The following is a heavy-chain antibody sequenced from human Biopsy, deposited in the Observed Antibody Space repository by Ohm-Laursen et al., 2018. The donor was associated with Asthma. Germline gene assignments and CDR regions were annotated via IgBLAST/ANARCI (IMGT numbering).Heavy chain of an antibody. CDR2: TNERGVT. V-gene: IGHV4-34*01. CDR3: ARGPELDV. J-gene: IGHJ6*02. Sequence: SETLSLTCAVYPGSFSGFFWTWIHQSPGKGLEWIGETNERGVTNNNPSLKSRVIISIDTYWNRVSLKLTSVTAADTAVYYCARGPELDVWGQGTTVTVSS. CDR1: PGSFSGFF.